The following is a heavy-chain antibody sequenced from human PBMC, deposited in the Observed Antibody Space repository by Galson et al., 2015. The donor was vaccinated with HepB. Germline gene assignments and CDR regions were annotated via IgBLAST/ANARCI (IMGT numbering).Heavy chain of an antibody. V-gene: IGHV1-18*04. D-gene: IGHD3-16*02. CDR2: ISTNSGDT. Sequence: SVKVSCKASGYKFTDNGISWVRQAPGQGLEWLEWISTNSGDTKYIQRLQGRVTMTRDTSTSTAYMELRRLRSDDTAVYYCARDRSHSLDYWGQGTLVTVSS. CDR1: GYKFTDNG. J-gene: IGHJ4*02. CDR3: ARDRSHSLDY.